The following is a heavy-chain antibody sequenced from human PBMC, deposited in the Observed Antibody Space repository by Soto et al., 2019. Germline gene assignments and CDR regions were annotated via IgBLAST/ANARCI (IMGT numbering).Heavy chain of an antibody. Sequence: ASVKVSCKASGYTFTSYGISWVRQAPGQGLEWMGWISAYNGNTNYAQKLQGRVTMTTDTSTSTAYMELRSLRSDDTAVYYCARAEGAPPSYYYYYYYMDVWGKGTTVTVSS. J-gene: IGHJ6*03. CDR2: ISAYNGNT. CDR3: ARAEGAPPSYYYYYYYMDV. V-gene: IGHV1-18*01. CDR1: GYTFTSYG.